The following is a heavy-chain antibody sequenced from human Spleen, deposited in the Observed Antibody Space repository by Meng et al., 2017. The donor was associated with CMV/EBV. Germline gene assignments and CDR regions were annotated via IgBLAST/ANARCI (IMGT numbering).Heavy chain of an antibody. CDR2: IIPIFGTA. CDR1: FSSYA. Sequence: FSSYAISWVRQAPGQVLEWMGGIIPIFGTADYAQKLQGRVTITTDESTSTAYVELNSLTSEDTAVYYCARGGPVPAAIERRNWFDPWGQGTLVTVSS. D-gene: IGHD2-2*01. V-gene: IGHV1-69*05. J-gene: IGHJ5*02. CDR3: ARGGPVPAAIERRNWFDP.